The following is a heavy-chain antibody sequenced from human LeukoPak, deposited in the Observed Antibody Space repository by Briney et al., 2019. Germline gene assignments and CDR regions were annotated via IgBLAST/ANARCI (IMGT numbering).Heavy chain of an antibody. D-gene: IGHD3-3*01. Sequence: SQTLSLTCTVSGGSISSGSYYWSWIRQPAGKGLEWIGRIYTSGSTNYNPSLKSRVTISVDTSKNQFSLKLSSVIAADTAVYYCARSRFDFWSGSYMDVWGKGTTVTVSS. J-gene: IGHJ6*03. CDR3: ARSRFDFWSGSYMDV. CDR1: GGSISSGSYY. CDR2: IYTSGST. V-gene: IGHV4-61*02.